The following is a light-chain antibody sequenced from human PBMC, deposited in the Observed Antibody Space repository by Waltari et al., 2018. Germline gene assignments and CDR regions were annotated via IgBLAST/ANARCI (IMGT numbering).Light chain of an antibody. J-gene: IGLJ3*02. Sequence: QSVLTQPPSVSGAPGQRVTISCTESSSNIGAHSDVHWYRQLPGTAPKLLIYGNNNRPSGVPDRFSGSRSGTSASLAITGLQAEDEADYYCQSYDSGLSSWVFGGGTKLTVL. CDR1: SSNIGAHSD. CDR2: GNN. CDR3: QSYDSGLSSWV. V-gene: IGLV1-40*01.